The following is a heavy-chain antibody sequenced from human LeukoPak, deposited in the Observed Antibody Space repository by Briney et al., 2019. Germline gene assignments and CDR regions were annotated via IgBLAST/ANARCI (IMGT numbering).Heavy chain of an antibody. J-gene: IGHJ6*03. CDR1: GFTFSDYW. CDR2: IKQDGSEK. CDR3: VRERQNSYGPPYSYYYYMDV. V-gene: IGHV3-7*01. Sequence: GGSLRLSCAASGFTFSDYWMSWVRQAPGKGLEWVANIKQDGSEKFYVDSVKGRFTISRDNTKNSLFLQMNSLRADDTAVFYCVRERQNSYGPPYSYYYYMDVWGKGTTVTVSS. D-gene: IGHD5-18*01.